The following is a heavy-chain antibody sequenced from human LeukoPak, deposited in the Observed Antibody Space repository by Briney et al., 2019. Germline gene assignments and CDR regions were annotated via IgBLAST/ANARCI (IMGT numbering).Heavy chain of an antibody. Sequence: GSLRLSCAASGFTFIDYDMHWVRQVIGKGLEWVSAIGIRGDTHYSGSVKGRFTISRENAESSLYLQMNSLRAEDTAVYYCARTDVWGSFFDYWGQGTLVTVSS. V-gene: IGHV3-13*01. D-gene: IGHD3-16*01. CDR1: GFTFIDYD. J-gene: IGHJ4*02. CDR2: IGIRGDT. CDR3: ARTDVWGSFFDY.